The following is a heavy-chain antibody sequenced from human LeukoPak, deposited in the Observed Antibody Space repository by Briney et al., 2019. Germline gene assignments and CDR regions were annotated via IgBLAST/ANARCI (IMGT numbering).Heavy chain of an antibody. CDR3: ARELRQWLGPFDY. V-gene: IGHV3-30*04. Sequence: GGSLRLSCAASGFTFSSYAMHWVRQAPGKGLEWVAVISYDGSNKYYADSVKGRFTISRDNSKNTLYLQMNSLRAEDTAVYYCARELRQWLGPFDYWGQGTLVTVSS. J-gene: IGHJ4*02. CDR2: ISYDGSNK. CDR1: GFTFSSYA. D-gene: IGHD6-19*01.